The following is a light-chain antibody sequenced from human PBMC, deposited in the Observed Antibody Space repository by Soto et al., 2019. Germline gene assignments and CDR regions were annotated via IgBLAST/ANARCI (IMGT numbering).Light chain of an antibody. J-gene: IGLJ1*01. CDR3: QSSDSSLNV. Sequence: QSVLTQPPSVSGAPGQRVTISCTGSSSNIGAGYDVHWYQQLPGTAPKLLIYGDSHRPSGVPDRFSGSKSGTSASLAITGLQAEDEADYYCQSSDSSLNVFGTGTKVTVL. CDR2: GDS. V-gene: IGLV1-40*01. CDR1: SSNIGAGYD.